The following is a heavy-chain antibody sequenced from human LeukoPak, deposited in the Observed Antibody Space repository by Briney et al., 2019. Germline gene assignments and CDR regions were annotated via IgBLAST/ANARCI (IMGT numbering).Heavy chain of an antibody. V-gene: IGHV4-30-2*01. CDR2: IYHTGNT. J-gene: IGHJ5*02. CDR3: ARGFFVRENPGSWFDP. D-gene: IGHD3-10*02. CDR1: GGSISSGSYS. Sequence: SQTLSLTCAVSGGSISSGSYSWNWIRQPPGKGLEWIGYIYHTGNTFYNPSLKSRVTISVDRSKNQFSLRLTSVTAADTAVYYCARGFFVRENPGSWFDPWGQGTLVTVSP.